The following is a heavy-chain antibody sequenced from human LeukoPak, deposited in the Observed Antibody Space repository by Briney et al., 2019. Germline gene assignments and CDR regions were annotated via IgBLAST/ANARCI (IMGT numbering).Heavy chain of an antibody. CDR3: ARGRAGDYFDS. CDR2: INPNTGGT. J-gene: IGHJ4*02. CDR1: GYTFTGYY. Sequence: ASVRVPCKAAGYTFTGYYIHWVRQAPGQGLEWMGWINPNTGGTEYAQKFQGRVTMTRDTSVTTAYMDLGRLRSDDTAVYYCARGRAGDYFDSWGQGTLVTVSS. V-gene: IGHV1-2*02.